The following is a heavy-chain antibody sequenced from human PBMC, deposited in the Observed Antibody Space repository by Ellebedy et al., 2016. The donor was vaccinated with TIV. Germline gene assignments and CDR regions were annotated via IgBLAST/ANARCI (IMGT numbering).Heavy chain of an antibody. V-gene: IGHV3-NL1*01. J-gene: IGHJ4*02. CDR1: GLTFSSYG. CDR2: IYSGGSI. CDR3: AKGYSYGDY. Sequence: PGGSLRLSCAASGLTFSSYGMHWVRQAPGKGLEWVSVIYSGGSIYYADSVRGRFTISRDNSKNTLYLQLNSLRAEDTAVYYCAKGYSYGDYWGQGTLVTVSS. D-gene: IGHD5-18*01.